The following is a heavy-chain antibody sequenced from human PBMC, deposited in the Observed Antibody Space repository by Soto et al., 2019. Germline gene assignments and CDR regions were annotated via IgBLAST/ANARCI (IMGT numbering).Heavy chain of an antibody. D-gene: IGHD5-18*01. CDR3: ARRYGYSFDF. CDR1: GGSISSYY. V-gene: IGHV4-59*01. J-gene: IGHJ4*02. Sequence: QVQLQESGPGLVKPSETLSLTCTVSGGSISSYYWSWIRQPPGKGLEWIGYIFYSGSTNYNPSLTSRVTLSVDTSKNHFSLNLRSVTAADTAVYYCARRYGYSFDFCGQGTLVTVSS. CDR2: IFYSGST.